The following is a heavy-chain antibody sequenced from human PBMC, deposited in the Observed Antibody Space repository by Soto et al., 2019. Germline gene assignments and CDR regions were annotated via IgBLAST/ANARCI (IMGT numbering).Heavy chain of an antibody. Sequence: GESLKISCKGSGYSFTTYWVGWVRQMPGKGLEWMGVIYPGDSDTRYSPSFQGQVTISADKSISTAYLQWSSLKASDTAMYYCARHHQETEEQWLENLNAFDIWGQGTMVTISS. V-gene: IGHV5-51*01. CDR3: ARHHQETEEQWLENLNAFDI. D-gene: IGHD6-19*01. CDR1: GYSFTTYW. J-gene: IGHJ3*02. CDR2: IYPGDSDT.